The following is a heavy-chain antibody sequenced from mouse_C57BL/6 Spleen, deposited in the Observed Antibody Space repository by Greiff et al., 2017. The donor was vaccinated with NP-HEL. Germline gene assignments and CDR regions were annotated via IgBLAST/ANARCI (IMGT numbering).Heavy chain of an antibody. D-gene: IGHD1-1*01. J-gene: IGHJ4*01. V-gene: IGHV5-12*01. CDR1: GFTFSDYY. CDR3: ARQFTTVVADAMDY. CDR2: ISNGGGST. Sequence: EVKLMESGGGLVQPGGSLKLSCAASGFTFSDYYMYWVRQTPEKRLEWVAYISNGGGSTYYPDTVKGRFTISRDNAKNTLYLQMSRLKSEDTAMYYCARQFTTVVADAMDYWGQGTSVTVSS.